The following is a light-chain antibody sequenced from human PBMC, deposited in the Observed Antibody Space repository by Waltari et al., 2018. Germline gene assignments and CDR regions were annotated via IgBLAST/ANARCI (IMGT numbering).Light chain of an antibody. J-gene: IGKJ2*01. Sequence: DFQITHSLSTLSASLEDRFTFTCRASQSIMSGLAWYQQKPGKAPKLLIYKASSLESGVPSRFSGSGSGTEFTLTISSLQPDDFATYYCQQYNSYSRTFGQGTKLEIK. CDR3: QQYNSYSRT. CDR1: QSIMSG. V-gene: IGKV1-5*03. CDR2: KAS.